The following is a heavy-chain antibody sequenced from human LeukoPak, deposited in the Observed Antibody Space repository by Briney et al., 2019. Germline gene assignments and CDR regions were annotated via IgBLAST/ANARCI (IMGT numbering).Heavy chain of an antibody. CDR2: INHSGST. CDR3: ARAITIFGVPPGPAFDI. D-gene: IGHD3-3*01. CDR1: GGSFSGYY. Sequence: SETLSLTCAVYGGSFSGYYWSWIRQPPGKGLEWIGEINHSGSTNYNPSLKSRVTISVDTSKNQFSLKLSSVTAAGTAVYYCARAITIFGVPPGPAFDIWGQGTMVTVSS. V-gene: IGHV4-34*01. J-gene: IGHJ3*02.